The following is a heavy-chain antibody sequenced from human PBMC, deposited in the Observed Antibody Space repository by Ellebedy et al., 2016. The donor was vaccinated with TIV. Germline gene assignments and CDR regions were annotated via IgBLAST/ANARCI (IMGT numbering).Heavy chain of an antibody. CDR3: ARGFAYCSSTSCSHFDF. CDR1: GFTFSSYW. CDR2: INTDGTST. J-gene: IGHJ4*02. D-gene: IGHD2-2*01. V-gene: IGHV3-74*01. Sequence: GGSLRLSCAASGFTFSSYWMHWVRQAPGKGLVWVSRINTDGTSTSYADSVKGRFTISRDNAKNSLYLQMNSLRAEDTAVYYCARGFAYCSSTSCSHFDFWGQGTLVTVSS.